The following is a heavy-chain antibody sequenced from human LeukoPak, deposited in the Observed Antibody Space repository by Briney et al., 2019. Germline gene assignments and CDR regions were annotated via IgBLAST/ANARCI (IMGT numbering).Heavy chain of an antibody. CDR2: ISGSGGST. J-gene: IGHJ4*02. Sequence: GGSLRLSCAASGFTFSSYAMSWVRQAPGKGLEWVSAISGSGGSTYYADSVKGWFTISRDNSKNTLYLQMNSLRAEDTAVYYCAKEPRPVIVGAPGYWGQGTLVTVSS. D-gene: IGHD1-26*01. V-gene: IGHV3-23*01. CDR3: AKEPRPVIVGAPGY. CDR1: GFTFSSYA.